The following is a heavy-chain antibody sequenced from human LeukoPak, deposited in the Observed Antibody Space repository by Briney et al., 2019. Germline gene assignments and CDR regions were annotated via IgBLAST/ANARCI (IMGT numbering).Heavy chain of an antibody. CDR1: GYTFTSYY. V-gene: IGHV1-46*01. Sequence: ASVTVSCTASGYTFTSYYMHWVRQAPGQGLEWMGIINPSGGSTSYAQKFQGRVTMTRDTSTSTVYMELSSLRSEDTAVYYCARGLQVNWFDPWGQGTLVTVSS. CDR3: ARGLQVNWFDP. CDR2: INPSGGST. J-gene: IGHJ5*02.